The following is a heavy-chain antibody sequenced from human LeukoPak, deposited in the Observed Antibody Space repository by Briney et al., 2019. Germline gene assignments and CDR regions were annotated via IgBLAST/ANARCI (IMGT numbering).Heavy chain of an antibody. Sequence: SQTLSLTCAVSGGSISSGGYSWSWIRQPPGKGLEWIGYIYHSGSTYYNPSLKSRVTISVDRFKNQFSLKLSSVTAADTAVYYCARANCSGGSCYSGYYYYGMDVWGQGTTVTVSS. CDR1: GGSISSGGYS. J-gene: IGHJ6*02. CDR2: IYHSGST. D-gene: IGHD2-15*01. V-gene: IGHV4-30-2*01. CDR3: ARANCSGGSCYSGYYYYGMDV.